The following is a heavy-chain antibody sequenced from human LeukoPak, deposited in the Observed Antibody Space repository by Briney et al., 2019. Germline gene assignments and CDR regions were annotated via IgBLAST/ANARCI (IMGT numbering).Heavy chain of an antibody. J-gene: IGHJ4*02. CDR3: ARGALWFGETGLDY. CDR1: GGSIRSYY. V-gene: IGHV4-4*07. Sequence: SETLSLTCTVSGGSIRSYYWSWIRQPAGKGLEWIGRIYTSGSTNYNPSLKSRVTMSVDTSKNQFSLKLSSVTAADTAVYYCARGALWFGETGLDYWGQGTLVTVSS. D-gene: IGHD3-10*01. CDR2: IYTSGST.